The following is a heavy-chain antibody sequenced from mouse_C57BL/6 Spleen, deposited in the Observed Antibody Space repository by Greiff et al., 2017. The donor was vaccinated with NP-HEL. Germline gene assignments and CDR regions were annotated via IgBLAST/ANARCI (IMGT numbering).Heavy chain of an antibody. CDR2: ISYDGSN. CDR3: AREEYYGSSPYFDY. Sequence: EVQLQQSGPGLVKPSQSLSLTCSVTGYSITSGYYWNWIRQFPGNKLEWMGYISYDGSNNYNSSLKTRTPITRDTSKNQFFLKLNSVTTEDTATYYGAREEYYGSSPYFDYWGQGITLTVSS. J-gene: IGHJ2*01. CDR1: GYSITSGYY. V-gene: IGHV3-6*01. D-gene: IGHD1-1*01.